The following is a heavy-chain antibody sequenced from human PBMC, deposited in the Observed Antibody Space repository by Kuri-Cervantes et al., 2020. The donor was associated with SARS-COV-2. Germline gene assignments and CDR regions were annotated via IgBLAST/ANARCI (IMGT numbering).Heavy chain of an antibody. CDR2: ISSSSSYI. D-gene: IGHD6-6*01. CDR3: ARETPYSSSSSYYYYMDV. CDR1: GFTFSSYA. V-gene: IGHV3-21*01. J-gene: IGHJ6*03. Sequence: GGSLRLSCAASGFTFSSYAMSWVRQAPGKGLEWVSSISSSSSYIYYADSVKGRFTISRDNAKNSLYLQMNSLRAEDTAVYYCARETPYSSSSSYYYYMDVWGKGTTVTVSS.